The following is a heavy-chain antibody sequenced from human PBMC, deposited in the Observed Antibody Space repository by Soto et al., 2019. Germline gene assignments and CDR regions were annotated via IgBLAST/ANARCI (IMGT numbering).Heavy chain of an antibody. J-gene: IGHJ4*02. CDR3: ASRDPGTSVDY. CDR1: GGPFTSNNW. V-gene: IGHV4-4*02. Sequence: SETLPLTCAVSGGPFTSNNWWTWVRQPPGQGLEWIGEIYRTGSTNYNPSLKSRVTISLDKSENQFSLKVTSLTAADTAVYYCASRDPGTSVDYWGQGTLVTVSS. D-gene: IGHD1-7*01. CDR2: IYRTGST.